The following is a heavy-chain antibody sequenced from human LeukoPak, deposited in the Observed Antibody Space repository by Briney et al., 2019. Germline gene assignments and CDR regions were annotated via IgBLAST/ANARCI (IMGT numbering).Heavy chain of an antibody. Sequence: GRSLRLSCAASGFTFSSYAMHWVRQAPGKGLEWVSYISSSSSTIYYADSVKGRFTISRDNAKNSLYLQMNSLRAEDTAVYYCARDPPTTVTVFDYWGQGTLVTVSS. CDR3: ARDPPTTVTVFDY. J-gene: IGHJ4*02. CDR2: ISSSSSTI. D-gene: IGHD4-17*01. CDR1: GFTFSSYA. V-gene: IGHV3-48*01.